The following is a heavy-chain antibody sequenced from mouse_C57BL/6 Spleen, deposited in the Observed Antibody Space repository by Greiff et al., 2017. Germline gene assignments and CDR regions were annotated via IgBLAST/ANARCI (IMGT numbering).Heavy chain of an antibody. D-gene: IGHD3-2*02. CDR2: IYPGDGDT. CDR1: GYAFSSSW. V-gene: IGHV1-82*01. CDR3: ARGGAAQATGAMDY. J-gene: IGHJ4*01. Sequence: QVQLQQSGPELVKPGASVKISCKASGYAFSSSWMNWVKQRPGKGLEWIGRIYPGDGDTNYNGKFKGKATLTADKSSSTAYMQLSSLTSEDSAVXFWARGGAAQATGAMDYWGQGTSVTVSS.